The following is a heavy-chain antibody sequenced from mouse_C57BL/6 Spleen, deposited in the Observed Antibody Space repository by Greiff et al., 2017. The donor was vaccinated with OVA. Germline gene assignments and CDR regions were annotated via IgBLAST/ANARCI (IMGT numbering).Heavy chain of an antibody. CDR1: GYSITSGYY. J-gene: IGHJ1*03. CDR2: ISYDGST. D-gene: IGHD4-1*01. Sequence: EVQLQQSGPGLVKPSQSLSLTCSVTGYSITSGYYWNWIRQFPGNQLEWMGYISYDGSTNYNPTLKNRISITRDTSKNQFFLKLNSVTTEDTATYYCARVELGYWYFDVWGTGTTVTVSS. V-gene: IGHV3-6*01. CDR3: ARVELGYWYFDV.